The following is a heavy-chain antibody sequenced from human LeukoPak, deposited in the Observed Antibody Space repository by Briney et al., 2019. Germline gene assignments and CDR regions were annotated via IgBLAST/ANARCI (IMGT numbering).Heavy chain of an antibody. D-gene: IGHD3-10*01. CDR1: GFTFSNAW. CDR2: IRYDGSNK. CDR3: AKDRVFELWFEEASPYYFDY. V-gene: IGHV3-30*02. Sequence: GGSLRLSCAASGFTFSNAWMSWVRQAPGKGLEWVAYIRYDGSNKYYADSVKGRFTISRDISKNTLYLQMNSLSAEDTAVYYCAKDRVFELWFEEASPYYFDYWGQGTLVTVSS. J-gene: IGHJ4*02.